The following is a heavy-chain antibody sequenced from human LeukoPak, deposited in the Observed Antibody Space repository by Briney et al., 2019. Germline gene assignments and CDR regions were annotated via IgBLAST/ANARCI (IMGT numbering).Heavy chain of an antibody. CDR3: AKGPPGFC. Sequence: PGGSLRLSCAASGFTFSSYGMHWVRQAPGKGLEWVAVISYDGSNKYYADSVKGRFTISRDNSKNTLYLQMNSLRAEDTAVYYCAKGPPGFCWGQGTLVTVSS. CDR2: ISYDGSNK. CDR1: GFTFSSYG. D-gene: IGHD3-10*01. J-gene: IGHJ4*02. V-gene: IGHV3-33*05.